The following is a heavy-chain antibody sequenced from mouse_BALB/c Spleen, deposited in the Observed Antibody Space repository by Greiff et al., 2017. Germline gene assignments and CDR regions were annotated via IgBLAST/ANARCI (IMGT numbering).Heavy chain of an antibody. CDR3: ARELPYYGNYDYAMDY. V-gene: IGHV2-2*02. CDR2: IWSGGST. Sequence: QVQLKESGPGLVQPSQSLSITCTVSGFSLTSYGVHWVRQSPGKGLEWLGVIWSGGSTDYNAAFISRLSISKDNSKSQVFFKMNSLQANDTAIYYCARELPYYGNYDYAMDYWGQGTSVTVSS. CDR1: GFSLTSYG. D-gene: IGHD2-10*01. J-gene: IGHJ4*01.